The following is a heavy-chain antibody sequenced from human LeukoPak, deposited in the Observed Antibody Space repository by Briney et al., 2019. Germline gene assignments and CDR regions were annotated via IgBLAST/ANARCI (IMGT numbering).Heavy chain of an antibody. CDR3: AKGGYDILTGYSNYYYYYMDV. Sequence: ASVKVSCKVSGYTLTELSMHWVRQAPGKGLEWMGGFDHEDGETIYAQKFQGRVTMTEDTSTDTAYMELSSLRSEDTAVYYCAKGGYDILTGYSNYYYYYMDVWGKGTTVTISS. V-gene: IGHV1-24*01. D-gene: IGHD3-9*01. CDR2: FDHEDGET. CDR1: GYTLTELS. J-gene: IGHJ6*03.